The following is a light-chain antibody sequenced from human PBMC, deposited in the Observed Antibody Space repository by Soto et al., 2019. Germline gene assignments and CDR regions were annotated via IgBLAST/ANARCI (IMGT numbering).Light chain of an antibody. V-gene: IGKV3-11*01. CDR2: DTF. Sequence: EIVLTQSPATLSLSPGTGATLSCRASQIVTSSLAWYQQRPGQAPRLLIYDTFTRATGIPARFSAKGAGTDCTLTLSGLEPEDSAVYFCQLRSDWPPTYTFGQGTKLE. CDR3: QLRSDWPPTYT. CDR1: QIVTSS. J-gene: IGKJ2*01.